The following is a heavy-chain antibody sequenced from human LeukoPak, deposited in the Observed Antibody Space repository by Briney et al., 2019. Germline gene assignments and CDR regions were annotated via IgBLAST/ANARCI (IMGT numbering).Heavy chain of an antibody. D-gene: IGHD4-17*01. CDR3: ARARGYGDHDAFDI. V-gene: IGHV1-8*01. Sequence: ASVKVSCKASGYTFTSYDINWVRQATGQGLEWMGWMNPNSGNTGYAQKFQGRVTMTRNTSIGTAYMELSSLRSEDTAVYYCARARGYGDHDAFDIWGQGTMVTVSS. CDR1: GYTFTSYD. J-gene: IGHJ3*02. CDR2: MNPNSGNT.